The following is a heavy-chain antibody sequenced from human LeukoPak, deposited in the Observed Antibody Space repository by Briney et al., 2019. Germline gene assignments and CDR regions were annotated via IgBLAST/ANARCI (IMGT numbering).Heavy chain of an antibody. CDR2: IYYSGST. D-gene: IGHD3-10*01. J-gene: IGHJ5*02. Sequence: SETLSLTCTVSGGSISSYYWSWIRQPPGKGLEWSGYIYYSGSTNYNPSLKSRVTISVDTSKNQFSLKLSSVTAADTAVYYCARRKYYYGSGSYSYWFDPWGQGTLVTVSS. CDR3: ARRKYYYGSGSYSYWFDP. V-gene: IGHV4-59*08. CDR1: GGSISSYY.